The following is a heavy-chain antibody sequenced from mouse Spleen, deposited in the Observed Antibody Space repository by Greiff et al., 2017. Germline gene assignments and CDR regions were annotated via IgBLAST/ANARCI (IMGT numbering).Heavy chain of an antibody. CDR2: ISDGGSYT. V-gene: IGHV5-4*01. CDR1: GFTFSSYA. CDR3: AREHYAMDY. Sequence: EVMLVESGGGLVKPGGSLKLSCAASGFTFSSYAMSWVRQTPEKRLEWVATISDGGSYTYYPDNVKGRFTISRDNAKNNLYLQMSHLKSEDTAMYYCAREHYAMDYWGQGTSVTVSS. J-gene: IGHJ4*01.